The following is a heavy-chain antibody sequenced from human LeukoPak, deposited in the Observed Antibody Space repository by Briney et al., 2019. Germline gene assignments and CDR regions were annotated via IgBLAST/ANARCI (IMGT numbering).Heavy chain of an antibody. CDR1: GFTFSSYG. CDR2: ISYDGSNK. V-gene: IGHV3-30*18. D-gene: IGHD5-18*01. J-gene: IGHJ4*02. CDR3: AKSPGYSYGHWDY. Sequence: GGSLRLSCAASGFTFSSYGMHWVRQAPGKGLEWVAVISYDGSNKYYADSVKGRFTISRDNSKNTLYLQMNSLRAEDTAVYYCAKSPGYSYGHWDYWGQGTLVTVSS.